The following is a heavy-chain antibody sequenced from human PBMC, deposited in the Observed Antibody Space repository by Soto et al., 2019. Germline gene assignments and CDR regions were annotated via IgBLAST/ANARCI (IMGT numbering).Heavy chain of an antibody. CDR3: AKEDY. Sequence: PQSLSLTCSVSGVSIILLSCYWSWIRQPSGKGLEWIGSKHFGGATHYNPCLKSRVTISVDTSKHQFSLKLSSVTAADTDVYYCAKEDYWGQGNLFTV. CDR1: GVSIILLSCY. CDR2: KHFGGAT. V-gene: IGHV4-39*01. J-gene: IGHJ4*02.